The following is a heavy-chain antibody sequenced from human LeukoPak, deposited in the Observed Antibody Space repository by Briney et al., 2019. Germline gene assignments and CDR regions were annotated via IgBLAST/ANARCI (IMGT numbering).Heavy chain of an antibody. CDR2: VSGNGEVT. J-gene: IGHJ3*02. D-gene: IGHD1-1*01. V-gene: IGHV3-23*01. Sequence: PGGSLRLSCAASGFTFSTYAMSWVRQVPGRGLGWVAGVSGNGEVTNDAECVKGRLTSSRDNSKNTLSLRMNTPRGDDSALYYCARKGPPGNAFDIWGQGTMVTVSS. CDR3: ARKGPPGNAFDI. CDR1: GFTFSTYA.